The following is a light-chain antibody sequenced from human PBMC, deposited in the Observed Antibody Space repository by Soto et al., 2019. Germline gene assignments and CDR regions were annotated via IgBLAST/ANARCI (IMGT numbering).Light chain of an antibody. CDR3: SSHTTSNSRQIV. V-gene: IGLV2-14*03. J-gene: IGLJ1*01. Sequence: QSVLTQPASVSGSPGQSITISCTGTSSDVGGYNYVSWYQHHPGKAPKLMIYDVCNRPSGVSNRFSGSKSGNTASLTISGLQPEDEADYYCSSHTTSNSRQIVCGTGTKVTVL. CDR2: DVC. CDR1: SSDVGGYNY.